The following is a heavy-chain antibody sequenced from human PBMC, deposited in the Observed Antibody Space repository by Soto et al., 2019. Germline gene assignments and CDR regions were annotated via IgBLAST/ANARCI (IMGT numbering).Heavy chain of an antibody. D-gene: IGHD1-26*01. CDR3: AKKLYSGTYYDLES. V-gene: IGHV3-23*01. CDR2: MSESGDII. Sequence: PGGSLRLSCTGSGFIFRDYAMTWVRQGPGKGLEWVSTMSESGDIISYRDSVKGRFTMSRDLSKVTVYLEMNGLRVEDTAMYYCAKKLYSGTYYDLESWGPGTLVTVSS. J-gene: IGHJ1*01. CDR1: GFIFRDYA.